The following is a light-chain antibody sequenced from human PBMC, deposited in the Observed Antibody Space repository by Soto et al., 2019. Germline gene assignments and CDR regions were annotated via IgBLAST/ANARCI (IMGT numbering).Light chain of an antibody. CDR2: EGD. Sequence: QSALTQPASVSGSPGQSITISCTGTSSDVGSYNLVSWYQQHPGKAPKLIIYEGDKRPSGVSDRFSVSKSGNTASLTISGLQAEDEADYFCCSYGGSRTFDVLVGGGTKVTVL. V-gene: IGLV2-23*03. J-gene: IGLJ2*01. CDR3: CSYGGSRTFDVL. CDR1: SSDVGSYNL.